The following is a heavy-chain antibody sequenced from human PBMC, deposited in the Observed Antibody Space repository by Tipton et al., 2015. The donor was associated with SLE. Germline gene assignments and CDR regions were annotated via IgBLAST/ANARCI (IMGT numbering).Heavy chain of an antibody. D-gene: IGHD5-18*01. CDR2: IRSKTYGGTT. V-gene: IGHV3-49*04. J-gene: IGHJ6*02. CDR3: TRTRGYSYGRRLDV. Sequence: SLRLSCTASGFTFSSYSMNWVRQAPGKGLEWVGFIRSKTYGGTTEYAASVKGRITISRDDSKSIAYLQMNSLKTEDTAVYYCTRTRGYSYGRRLDVWGQGTSATVSS. CDR1: GFTFSSYS.